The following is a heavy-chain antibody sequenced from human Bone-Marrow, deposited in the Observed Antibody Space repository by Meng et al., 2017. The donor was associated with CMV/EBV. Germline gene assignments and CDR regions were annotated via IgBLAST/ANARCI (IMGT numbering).Heavy chain of an antibody. CDR2: IYYSGST. Sequence: LRLSCTVSGGSISSGDYYWSWIRQPPGKGLEWLGYIYYSGSTYYNPSLKSRVTIPVDTSKNQFSLRLSSVTAADTALYYCARVLRRLGTWLHHGLFDSWDQGTLVTVSS. D-gene: IGHD3-16*01. CDR3: ARVLRRLGTWLHHGLFDS. CDR1: GGSISSGDYY. J-gene: IGHJ4*02. V-gene: IGHV4-30-4*08.